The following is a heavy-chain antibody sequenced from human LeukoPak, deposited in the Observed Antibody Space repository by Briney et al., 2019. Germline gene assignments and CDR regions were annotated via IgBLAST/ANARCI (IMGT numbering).Heavy chain of an antibody. J-gene: IGHJ4*02. Sequence: GGSLRLSCAASGFIVSDNYMSWVRQAPGKGLEWVSVIYRSGGTFYSDSVKGRFTISRDYSKNMLYLQMNSLRAEDTAVYYCAKDLYGDYAKDYWGQGTLVTVSS. V-gene: IGHV3-53*01. D-gene: IGHD4-17*01. CDR3: AKDLYGDYAKDY. CDR1: GFIVSDNY. CDR2: IYRSGGT.